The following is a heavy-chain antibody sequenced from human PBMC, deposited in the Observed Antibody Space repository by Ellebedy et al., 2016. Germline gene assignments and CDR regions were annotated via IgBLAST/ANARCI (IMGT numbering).Heavy chain of an antibody. Sequence: LRLSCTVSGGSISSGDYYWTWIRQPPGKGLEWIGYIYYTGGTYYNPSLKSRVTISVDTSKNQFSLKLSSVAAADTAVYYCARVPIARPGNSYGYLDSWGQGTLVTVSS. CDR1: GGSISSGDYY. CDR3: ARVPIARPGNSYGYLDS. CDR2: IYYTGGT. D-gene: IGHD5-18*01. J-gene: IGHJ4*02. V-gene: IGHV4-30-4*01.